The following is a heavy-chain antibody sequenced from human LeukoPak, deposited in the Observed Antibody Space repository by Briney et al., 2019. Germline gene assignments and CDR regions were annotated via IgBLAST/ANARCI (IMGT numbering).Heavy chain of an antibody. J-gene: IGHJ4*02. CDR1: GFTFSSYA. Sequence: GGSLRLSCAASGFTFSSYAMSWVRQAPGKGLEWVAFIRYDGSNKYYADSVKGQFTISRDNSKNTLYLQMNSLRAEDTAVYYCAKNRPSNWYGYDFWSGYHDFDYWGQGTLVTVSS. CDR2: IRYDGSNK. CDR3: AKNRPSNWYGYDFWSGYHDFDY. D-gene: IGHD3-3*01. V-gene: IGHV3-30*02.